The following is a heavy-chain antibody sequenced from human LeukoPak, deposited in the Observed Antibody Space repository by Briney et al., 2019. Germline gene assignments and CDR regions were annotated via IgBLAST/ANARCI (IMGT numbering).Heavy chain of an antibody. D-gene: IGHD2-2*01. J-gene: IGHJ6*02. V-gene: IGHV3-9*01. CDR1: GFALDDYV. CDR2: ISRDSANI. Sequence: GGSLRLSCTASGFALDDYVMHWVRQTPGGGLEWVSGISRDSANIGYADSVKGRFTISRDNVKNSLYLQMNSLTTEDTALYYCARDFCTGCNCYFYGMDVWGRGTTVTVSS. CDR3: ARDFCTGCNCYFYGMDV.